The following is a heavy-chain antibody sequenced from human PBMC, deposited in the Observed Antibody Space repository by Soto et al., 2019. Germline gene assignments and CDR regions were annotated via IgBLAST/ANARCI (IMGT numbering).Heavy chain of an antibody. D-gene: IGHD4-17*01. Sequence: PSETLSLTCAVYGGSFSGYYWTWIRQPPGKGLERIGEINHSGSTNYNPSLKSRVTISIYTSKNQFSLTLSPVTATDTAVYYCAVGDYYYYYYGMDVWGQGTTVTVSS. CDR2: INHSGST. CDR3: AVGDYYYYYYGMDV. CDR1: GGSFSGYY. J-gene: IGHJ6*02. V-gene: IGHV4-34*01.